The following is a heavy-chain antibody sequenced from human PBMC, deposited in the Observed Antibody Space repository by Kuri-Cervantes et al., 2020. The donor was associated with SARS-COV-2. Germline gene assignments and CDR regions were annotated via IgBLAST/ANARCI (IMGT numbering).Heavy chain of an antibody. CDR2: ISSSSSYI. CDR1: GFTFSSYS. V-gene: IGHV3-21*01. J-gene: IGHJ6*02. CDR3: ARDRGGAAAGNRGYYYYYGMDV. D-gene: IGHD6-13*01. Sequence: GGSLRLSCAASGFTFSSYSMNWVRQAPGKGLEWVSSISSSSSYIYYADSVKGRFTISRDNSKNTLYLQMNSLRAEDTAVYYCARDRGGAAAGNRGYYYYYGMDVWGQGTTVTVSS.